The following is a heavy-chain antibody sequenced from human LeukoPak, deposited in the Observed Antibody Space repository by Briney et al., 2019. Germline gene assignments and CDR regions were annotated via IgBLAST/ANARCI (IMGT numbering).Heavy chain of an antibody. V-gene: IGHV3-30-3*01. J-gene: IGHJ3*02. Sequence: GGSLRLSCAASGFTFSSYAMHWVRQAPGKGLEWVAVISYDGSNKYYADSVKGRFTISRDNSKNTLYLQMNSLRAEDTAVYYCAKGSSYYDTRDAFDIWGQGTMVTVSS. CDR2: ISYDGSNK. CDR1: GFTFSSYA. D-gene: IGHD3-22*01. CDR3: AKGSSYYDTRDAFDI.